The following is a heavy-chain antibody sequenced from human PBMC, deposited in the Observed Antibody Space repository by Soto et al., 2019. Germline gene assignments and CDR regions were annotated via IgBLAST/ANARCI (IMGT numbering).Heavy chain of an antibody. CDR1: GGSFSGYY. V-gene: IGHV4-34*01. D-gene: IGHD6-13*01. CDR2: INHSGST. J-gene: IGHJ4*02. CDR3: AKPLGPLRSSWYSH. Sequence: SETLSLTCAVYGGSFSGYYWSWIRQPPGKGLEWIGEINHSGSTNYNPSLKSRVTISVDTSKNQFSLKLSSVTAADTAVYYCAKPLGPLRSSWYSHWGQGTLVTVSS.